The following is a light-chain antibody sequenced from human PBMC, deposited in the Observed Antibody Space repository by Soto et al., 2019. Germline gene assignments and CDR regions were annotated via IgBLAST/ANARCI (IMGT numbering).Light chain of an antibody. V-gene: IGLV1-44*01. CDR2: SSN. J-gene: IGLJ1*01. CDR1: SSNIGSYT. Sequence: QSVLTQPPSASGAPGQRVTISCSGSSSNIGSYTVNWYQQFPGMAPKLLIYSSNQRPSGVPGRLSGSKSGTSASLAIIGLQSEDESDYYCAAWDGSLNVYVFGTGTKVTVL. CDR3: AAWDGSLNVYV.